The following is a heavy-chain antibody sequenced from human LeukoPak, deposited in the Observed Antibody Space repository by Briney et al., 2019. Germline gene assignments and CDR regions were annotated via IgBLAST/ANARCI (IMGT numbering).Heavy chain of an antibody. J-gene: IGHJ4*02. CDR2: IYYSGST. Sequence: SENLSLTCTVSGGSISSYYWSWIRQPPGKGLEWVGYIYYSGSTNYNPSLKSRVTISVDTSKNQFSLKLSSVTAADTAVYYCAGEMATIRTNTFDYWGQGTLVTVSS. CDR3: AGEMATIRTNTFDY. CDR1: GGSISSYY. V-gene: IGHV4-59*01. D-gene: IGHD5-24*01.